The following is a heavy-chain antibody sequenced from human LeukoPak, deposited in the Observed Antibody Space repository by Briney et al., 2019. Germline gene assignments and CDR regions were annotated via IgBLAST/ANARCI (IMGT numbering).Heavy chain of an antibody. J-gene: IGHJ4*02. CDR2: IIPIFGTA. D-gene: IGHD2-2*01. V-gene: IGHV1-69*01. CDR3: AVDCSSTSCILNPPFDY. CDR1: GFTFSSYA. Sequence: PGGSLRLSCAASGFTFSSYAISWVRQAPGQGLEWMGGIIPIFGTANYAQKFQGRVTITADESTSTAYMELSSLRSEDTAVYYCAVDCSSTSCILNPPFDYWGQGTLVTVSS.